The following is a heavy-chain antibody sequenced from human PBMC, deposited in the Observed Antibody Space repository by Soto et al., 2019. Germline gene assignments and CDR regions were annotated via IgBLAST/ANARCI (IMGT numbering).Heavy chain of an antibody. CDR2: TYYRSKLYS. CDR3: ARVVGSSEHDY. Sequence: SQTLSLTFAISGDSVSSNSAAWNWISQSPSRGLEWLGRTYYRSKLYSHYAVSVKSRITIKPDTSKNQFSLQLNSVTPEDTAVYYCARVVGSSEHDYWGQGTPVTVSS. D-gene: IGHD6-13*01. CDR1: GDSVSSNSAA. V-gene: IGHV6-1*01. J-gene: IGHJ4*02.